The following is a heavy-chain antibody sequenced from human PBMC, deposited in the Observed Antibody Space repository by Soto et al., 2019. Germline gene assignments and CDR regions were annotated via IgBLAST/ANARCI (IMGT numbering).Heavy chain of an antibody. Sequence: ASVKVSCKASGYTFTRYCISWVRQAPGQGLEWMGWISGYNDNTKYAQKLQDRITMTTDTSMSTVYMELRSLRSDDTAVYYCARLIGYCSGCSCDYYYMDVWGKTPTVTVSS. CDR3: ARLIGYCSGCSCDYYYMDV. J-gene: IGHJ6*03. V-gene: IGHV1-18*04. CDR1: GYTFTRYC. D-gene: IGHD2-15*01. CDR2: ISGYNDNT.